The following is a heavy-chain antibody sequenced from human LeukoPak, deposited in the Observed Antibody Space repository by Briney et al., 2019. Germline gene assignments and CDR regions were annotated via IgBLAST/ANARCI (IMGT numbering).Heavy chain of an antibody. Sequence: GGSLRLSCAASGLTFSSYAMSWVRQAPGKGLEWVSAVSGSGGSTFYADSVKGRFTISRDNSRNTLFLQMNSLRAEDTAVYYCAKDNKDDYGDYRGVDYWGQGTLVTVSS. CDR3: AKDNKDDYGDYRGVDY. CDR1: GLTFSSYA. D-gene: IGHD4-17*01. J-gene: IGHJ4*02. CDR2: VSGSGGST. V-gene: IGHV3-23*01.